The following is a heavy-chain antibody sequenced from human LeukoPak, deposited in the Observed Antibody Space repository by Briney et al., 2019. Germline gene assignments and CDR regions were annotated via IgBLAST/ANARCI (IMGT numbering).Heavy chain of an antibody. Sequence: AASVKVSCKASGYTFTSYGISWVRQATGQGLEWMGWMNPNSGNTGYAQKFQGRVTMTRNTSISTAYMELSSLRSEDTAVYYCARRGWFYYGMDVWGQGTTVTVSS. CDR3: ARRGWFYYGMDV. V-gene: IGHV1-8*02. CDR2: MNPNSGNT. D-gene: IGHD2-15*01. CDR1: GYTFTSYG. J-gene: IGHJ6*02.